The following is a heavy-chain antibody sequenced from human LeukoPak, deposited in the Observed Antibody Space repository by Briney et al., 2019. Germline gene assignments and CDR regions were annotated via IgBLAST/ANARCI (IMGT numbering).Heavy chain of an antibody. CDR1: GSTFSSYS. V-gene: IGHV3-48*02. D-gene: IGHD4-17*01. J-gene: IGHJ4*02. CDR3: ARVGARQILEY. Sequence: PGGSLRLSCAASGSTFSSYSMNWVRQAPGKGLEWVSYISSSSSTIYYADSVKGRFTISRDNAKNSLYLQMSSLRDEDTAVYYCARVGARQILEYWGQGTLVTVSS. CDR2: ISSSSSTI.